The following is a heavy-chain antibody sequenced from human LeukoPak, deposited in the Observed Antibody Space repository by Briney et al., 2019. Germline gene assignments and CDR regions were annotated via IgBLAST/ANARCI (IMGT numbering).Heavy chain of an antibody. CDR3: AKNQRLVTYYYYYMAV. V-gene: IGHV3-23*01. Sequence: GGSLRLSCAASGFTFSTYAMTWVRQAPGKGLEWVSSITSNGGSTYYADSVKGRFTISRDNSKNTLYLQMNSLRAEDTAVYYCAKNQRLVTYYYYYMAVWGKGTTVTVSS. CDR1: GFTFSTYA. CDR2: ITSNGGST. D-gene: IGHD6-13*01. J-gene: IGHJ6*03.